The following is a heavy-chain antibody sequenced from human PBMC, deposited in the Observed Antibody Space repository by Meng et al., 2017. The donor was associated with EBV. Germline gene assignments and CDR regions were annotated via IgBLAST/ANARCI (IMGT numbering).Heavy chain of an antibody. D-gene: IGHD2-15*01. CDR1: GLTFTSYA. V-gene: IGHV1-3*01. CDR2: INAGNGST. CDR3: ARRGGVADWFDP. Sequence: VQVLRCGGEVKKPRASGKVSCKASGLTFTSYAMHWVRQAPGQRLEWMGWINAGNGSTKYSQKVQGRVTITRDTSASTAYMELSSLRSEDTAVYYCARRGGVADWFDPWGQGTLVTVSS. J-gene: IGHJ5*02.